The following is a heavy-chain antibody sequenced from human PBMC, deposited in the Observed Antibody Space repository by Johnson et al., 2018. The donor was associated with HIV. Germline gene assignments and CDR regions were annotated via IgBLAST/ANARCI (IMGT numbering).Heavy chain of an antibody. CDR1: GFTFSSYG. CDR3: LSYCSGGSCYSGNDAFDI. CDR2: ISGSGGST. D-gene: IGHD2-15*01. Sequence: EVQLVESGGGLVQPGRSLRLSCAASGFTFSSYGMHWVRQAPGKGLEWVSAISGSGGSTYYADSVKGRFTISRDNSKNTLYLQMNSLRAEDTAVYYCLSYCSGGSCYSGNDAFDIWGQGTMVTVSS. J-gene: IGHJ3*02. V-gene: IGHV3-23*04.